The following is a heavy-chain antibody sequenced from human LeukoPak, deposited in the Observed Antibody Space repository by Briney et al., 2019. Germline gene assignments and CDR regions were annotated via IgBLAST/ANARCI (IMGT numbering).Heavy chain of an antibody. CDR2: ISGSGGST. CDR3: AKDLSSVSPGNGDPPL. D-gene: IGHD4-17*01. CDR1: GFTFSSYA. V-gene: IGHV3-23*01. J-gene: IGHJ4*02. Sequence: SGGSLRLSCAASGFTFSSYAMSWIRQAPGKGLEWVSAISGSGGSTYYADSVKGRFAIARDNSRNTLDLQMNSLRAGDTAVYYCAKDLSSVSPGNGDPPLWGQGPLVTVSS.